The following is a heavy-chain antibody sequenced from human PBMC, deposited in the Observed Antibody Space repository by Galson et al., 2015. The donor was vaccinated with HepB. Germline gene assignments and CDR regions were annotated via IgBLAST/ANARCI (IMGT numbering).Heavy chain of an antibody. D-gene: IGHD3-10*01. CDR2: MNPYTDNT. CDR3: ARGLRVQGNTYFFDY. J-gene: IGHJ4*02. Sequence: SVKVSCKASGYTFTSYEVNWVRQATGQGLEWMGWMNPYTDNTAYAQNFQGRITMTGDTSIDTAYMTLSSLTSEDMAIYYCARGLRVQGNTYFFDYWGQGTLVTVSS. V-gene: IGHV1-8*01. CDR1: GYTFTSYE.